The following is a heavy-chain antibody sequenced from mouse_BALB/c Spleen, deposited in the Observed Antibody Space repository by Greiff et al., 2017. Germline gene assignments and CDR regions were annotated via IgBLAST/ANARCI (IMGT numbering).Heavy chain of an antibody. D-gene: IGHD2-4*01. CDR2: ILPGSGST. V-gene: IGHV1-9*01. CDR3: ARVSTMITTYYFDY. Sequence: LMKPGASVKISCKATGYTFSSYWIEWVKQRPGHGLEWIGEILPGSGSTNYNEKFKGKATFTADTSSNTAYMQLSSLTSEDSAVYYCARVSTMITTYYFDYWGQGTTLTVSS. J-gene: IGHJ2*01. CDR1: GYTFSSYW.